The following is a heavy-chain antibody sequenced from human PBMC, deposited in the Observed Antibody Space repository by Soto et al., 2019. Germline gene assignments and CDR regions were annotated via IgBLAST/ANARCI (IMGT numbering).Heavy chain of an antibody. CDR2: IYYSGST. Sequence: SETLSLTCTVSGGSISSYYWSWIRQPPGKGLEWIGYIYYSGSTNYNPSLKSRVTISVDTSKNQFSLKLSSVTAADTAVYYCATLAHMTPVTYGTIDYWGQGTLVPVSS. V-gene: IGHV4-59*01. CDR1: GGSISSYY. CDR3: ATLAHMTPVTYGTIDY. J-gene: IGHJ4*02. D-gene: IGHD4-17*01.